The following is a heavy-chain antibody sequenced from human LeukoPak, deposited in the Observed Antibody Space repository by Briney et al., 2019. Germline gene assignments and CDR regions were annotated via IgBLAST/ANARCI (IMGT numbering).Heavy chain of an antibody. CDR3: TRDLLYGDYGGYYYYGMDV. D-gene: IGHD4-17*01. CDR1: GFTFSIYW. Sequence: TGGSLRLSCAASGFTFSIYWMSWVRQAPGKGLGWVGFIRSKAYGGTTEYAASVKGRFTISRDDSKSIAYLQMNSLKTEDTAVYYCTRDLLYGDYGGYYYYGMDVWGQGTTVTVSS. J-gene: IGHJ6*02. V-gene: IGHV3-49*04. CDR2: IRSKAYGGTT.